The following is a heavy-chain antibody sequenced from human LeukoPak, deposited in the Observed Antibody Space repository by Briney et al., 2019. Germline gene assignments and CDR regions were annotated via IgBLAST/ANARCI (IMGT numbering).Heavy chain of an antibody. CDR1: GGSISSYY. J-gene: IGHJ6*03. V-gene: IGHV4-4*07. Sequence: ASETLSLTCTVSGGSISSYYWSWIRQPAGKGLEWIGRIYTSGSTNYNPSLKSRVTMSVDTSKNQFSLKLSSVTAADAAVYYCARALGYCSSTSCYTHPGYYMDVWGKGTTVTVSS. CDR3: ARALGYCSSTSCYTHPGYYMDV. CDR2: IYTSGST. D-gene: IGHD2-2*02.